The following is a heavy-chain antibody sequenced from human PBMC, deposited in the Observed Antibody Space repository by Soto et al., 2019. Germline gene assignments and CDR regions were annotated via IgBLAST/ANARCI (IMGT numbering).Heavy chain of an antibody. CDR3: ATYYYGSGSSFDY. V-gene: IGHV3-11*01. CDR2: IGVTVNTI. D-gene: IGHD3-10*01. J-gene: IGHJ4*02. Sequence: PGGSLRLSCAASGFSFSDYYMTWIRQAPGKGLEWISYIGVTVNTIYYADSVKGRFTISRDNAKNSLYLQMNNLRDDDTAVYYCATYYYGSGSSFDYWGQGTLVTVSS. CDR1: GFSFSDYY.